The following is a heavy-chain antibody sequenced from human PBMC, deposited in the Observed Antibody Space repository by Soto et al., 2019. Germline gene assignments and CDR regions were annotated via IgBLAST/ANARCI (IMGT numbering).Heavy chain of an antibody. V-gene: IGHV4-39*02. CDR3: ARRVVVAPVANV. J-gene: IGHJ4*02. Sequence: SETISLTCSVSGGSISYKSCYWGWIRQPPGKGLEWAGGIFXPGPTYNNPSLKDRVTISMDTSKNSFSLNLTSVTAEDTAVYFCARRVVVAPVANVWGQGALVTVSS. D-gene: IGHD2-21*01. CDR1: GGSISYKSCY. CDR2: IFXPGPT.